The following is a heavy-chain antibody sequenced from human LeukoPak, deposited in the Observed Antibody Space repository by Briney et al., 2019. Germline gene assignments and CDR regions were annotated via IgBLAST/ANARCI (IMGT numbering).Heavy chain of an antibody. CDR3: ARHQWVPAFDI. D-gene: IGHD1-26*01. J-gene: IGHJ3*02. CDR2: MYYSGST. Sequence: PSETLSLTCTVSGGSIAGFYWSWFRQSPGKGLEWIGYMYYSGSTYYNPSLKSRVSLSVDTSKNQFSLKLSSVTAADTAVYYCARHQWVPAFDIWGQGTMVTVSS. CDR1: GGSIAGFY. V-gene: IGHV4-59*08.